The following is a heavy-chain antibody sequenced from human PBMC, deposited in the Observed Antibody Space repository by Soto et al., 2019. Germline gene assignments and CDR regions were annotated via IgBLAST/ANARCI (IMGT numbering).Heavy chain of an antibody. D-gene: IGHD4-4*01. CDR1: GYTFTGYY. CDR2: INPNSGGT. Sequence: ASVKVSCKASGYTFTGYYMHWVRQAPGQGLGWMGWINPNSGGTNYAQKFQGWVTMTRDTSISTAYMELSRLRSDDTAVYYCARAEMFYINSRGGYYYYGIDGWGQGTTVT. J-gene: IGHJ6*02. CDR3: ARAEMFYINSRGGYYYYGIDG. V-gene: IGHV1-2*04.